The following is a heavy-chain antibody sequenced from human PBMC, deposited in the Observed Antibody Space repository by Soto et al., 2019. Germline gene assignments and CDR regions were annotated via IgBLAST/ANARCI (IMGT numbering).Heavy chain of an antibody. CDR2: INHSGST. Sequence: KPSETLSLTCAVYGGSFSGYYWSWIRQPPGKGLEWIGEINHSGSTNYNPSLKSRVTISVDTSKNQFSLKLSSVTAADTAVYYCARRFDYWGQGTLVTVSS. CDR3: ARRFDY. CDR1: GGSFSGYY. J-gene: IGHJ4*02. V-gene: IGHV4-34*01.